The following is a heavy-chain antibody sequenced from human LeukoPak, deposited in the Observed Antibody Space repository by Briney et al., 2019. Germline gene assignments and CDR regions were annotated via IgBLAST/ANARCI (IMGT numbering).Heavy chain of an antibody. D-gene: IGHD3-10*01. V-gene: IGHV3-21*01. CDR3: ARGATMVRGDTLYYFDY. Sequence: GGSLRLSWAAPGFPFSSYSMNGVRQPPGKGREWASSIISSSSYIYYADSVKGRFTISRDNAKNSLYLQMNSLRAEDTAVYYCARGATMVRGDTLYYFDYWGQGTLVTVSS. CDR2: IISSSSYI. J-gene: IGHJ4*02. CDR1: GFPFSSYS.